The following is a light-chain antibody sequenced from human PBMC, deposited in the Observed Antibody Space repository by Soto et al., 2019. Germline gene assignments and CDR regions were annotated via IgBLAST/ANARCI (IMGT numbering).Light chain of an antibody. CDR2: AAS. CDR3: QQRSNWPPT. J-gene: IGKJ5*01. CDR1: QGISSY. V-gene: IGKV1-8*01. Sequence: AIRMTQSPSSLSAYTGDRVTITCRASQGISSYLAWYQQKPGKAPKLLIYAASTLQSGVPSRFSGSGSGTDFTLTISSLEPEDFAVYYCQQRSNWPPTFGQGTRLEIK.